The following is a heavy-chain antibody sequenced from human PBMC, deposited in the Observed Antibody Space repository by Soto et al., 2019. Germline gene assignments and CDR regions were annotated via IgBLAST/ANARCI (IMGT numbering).Heavy chain of an antibody. Sequence: QVQLVQSGAEVKKPGASVKVSCKTSGYTFTRHGLRWARQAPGQGLEWMGWISSYIDNTHYAQNFHGSITMTTDTSTSTAYMELRSLRSDDTAGYYGARGRSLGPSAYDASDIWGQGTMVTVSS. CDR3: ARGRSLGPSAYDASDI. J-gene: IGHJ3*02. CDR2: ISSYIDNT. V-gene: IGHV1-18*01. D-gene: IGHD3-16*01. CDR1: GYTFTRHG.